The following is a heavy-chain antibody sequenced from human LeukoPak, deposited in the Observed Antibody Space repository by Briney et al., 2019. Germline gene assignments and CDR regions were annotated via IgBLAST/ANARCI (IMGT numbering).Heavy chain of an antibody. CDR2: INHSGST. Sequence: PSETLSLTCAVYGGSFSGYYWSWIRQPPGKGLEWIGEINHSGSTNYNPSLKSRVTISVDTSKNQFSLKLSSVTAADTAVYYCARSLPTLKYCSGGSCYSGADAFDIWGQGTMVTVSS. D-gene: IGHD2-15*01. CDR3: ARSLPTLKYCSGGSCYSGADAFDI. J-gene: IGHJ3*02. CDR1: GGSFSGYY. V-gene: IGHV4-34*01.